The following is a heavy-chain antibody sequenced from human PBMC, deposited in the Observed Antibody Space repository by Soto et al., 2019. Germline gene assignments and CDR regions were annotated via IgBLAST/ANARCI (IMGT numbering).Heavy chain of an antibody. D-gene: IGHD2-8*01. V-gene: IGHV1-3*01. Sequence: ASVKVSCKASGYTFTSYAMHWVRQAPGQRLEWMGWINAGNGNTKYSQKFQGRVTITRDTSASTAYMELSSLRSEDTAVYYCARAGLGYCTNGVVGFCGMDVWGQGTTVTVSS. J-gene: IGHJ6*02. CDR2: INAGNGNT. CDR3: ARAGLGYCTNGVVGFCGMDV. CDR1: GYTFTSYA.